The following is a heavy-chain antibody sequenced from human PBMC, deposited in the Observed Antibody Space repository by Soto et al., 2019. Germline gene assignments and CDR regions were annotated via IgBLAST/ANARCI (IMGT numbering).Heavy chain of an antibody. CDR3: ARLTDSYCSSTSCRYGTKFDY. Sequence: GESLKISCKGSGYSFTSYWIGWVRQMPGKGLEWMGIIYPGDSDTRYSPSFQGQVTISADKSIGTAYLQWSSLKASDTAMYYCARLTDSYCSSTSCRYGTKFDYWGQGTLVTVSS. D-gene: IGHD2-2*01. CDR1: GYSFTSYW. CDR2: IYPGDSDT. J-gene: IGHJ4*02. V-gene: IGHV5-51*01.